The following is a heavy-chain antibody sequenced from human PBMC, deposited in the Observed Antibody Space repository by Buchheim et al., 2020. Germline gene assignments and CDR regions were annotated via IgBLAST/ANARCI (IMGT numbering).Heavy chain of an antibody. D-gene: IGHD3-10*01. Sequence: QVQLVQSGAEVKKPGSSVKVSCKASGGTFSSYAISWVRQAPGQGLEWMGGIILIFGTANYAQTFQGRVTITADKSTSTAYRELSSLRSEETAVYYCARVGRELGFPYYYYYYMDVWGKGTT. CDR2: IILIFGTA. CDR3: ARVGRELGFPYYYYYYMDV. V-gene: IGHV1-69*06. J-gene: IGHJ6*03. CDR1: GGTFSSYA.